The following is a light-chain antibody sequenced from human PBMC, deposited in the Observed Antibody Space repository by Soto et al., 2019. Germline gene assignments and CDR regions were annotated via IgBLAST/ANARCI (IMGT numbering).Light chain of an antibody. Sequence: AIQMTQSPSSQSASVGERVTITCRASQAIRNDLGWYQQKPGKAPKLLIYAASSLQSGVPSRFSGSGSGKDFTLTISSLQAEDFATYYCLQDYNYPPTFGQGTRLEIK. CDR1: QAIRND. CDR2: AAS. J-gene: IGKJ5*01. CDR3: LQDYNYPPT. V-gene: IGKV1-6*02.